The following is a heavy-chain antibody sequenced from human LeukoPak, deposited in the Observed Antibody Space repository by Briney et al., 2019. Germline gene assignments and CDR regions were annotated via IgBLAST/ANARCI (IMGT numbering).Heavy chain of an antibody. V-gene: IGHV3-23*01. D-gene: IGHD2-15*01. J-gene: IGHJ4*02. CDR3: AKGVNGGSCFDY. CDR2: ISGSGGST. CDR1: GFTFSSYA. Sequence: GGSLRLPCAASGFTFSSYAMSWVRQAPGKGLEWVSAISGSGGSTYYADSVKGRFTISRDNSKNTLYLQMNSLRAEDTAVYYCAKGVNGGSCFDYWGQGTLVTVSS.